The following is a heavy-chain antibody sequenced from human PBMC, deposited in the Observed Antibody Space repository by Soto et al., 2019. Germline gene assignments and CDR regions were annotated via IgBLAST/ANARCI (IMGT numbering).Heavy chain of an antibody. D-gene: IGHD2-2*01. CDR3: ARAPPDIVVVPAAINYYYMDV. Sequence: ASVKVSCKASGYTFTSYYMHWVRQAPGQGLEWMGIINPSGGSTSYAQKFQGRVTMTRDTSTSTVYMELSSLRSEDTAVYYCARAPPDIVVVPAAINYYYMDVWGKGTTVTVSS. CDR2: INPSGGST. J-gene: IGHJ6*03. CDR1: GYTFTSYY. V-gene: IGHV1-46*03.